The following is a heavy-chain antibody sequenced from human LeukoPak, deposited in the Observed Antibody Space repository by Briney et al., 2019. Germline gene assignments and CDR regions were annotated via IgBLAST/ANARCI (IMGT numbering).Heavy chain of an antibody. J-gene: IGHJ5*02. CDR1: GYAFTGYY. CDR3: VRDRPHNWFDP. Sequence: ASVKVSCKASGYAFTGYYIHWVRQAPGQGLEWMGLIKPNSGDTKYAQKFQGRVTMTRDTSITTAYMELSSLRSDDTALYYCVRDRPHNWFDPWGQGTLVTVSS. V-gene: IGHV1-2*02. CDR2: IKPNSGDT.